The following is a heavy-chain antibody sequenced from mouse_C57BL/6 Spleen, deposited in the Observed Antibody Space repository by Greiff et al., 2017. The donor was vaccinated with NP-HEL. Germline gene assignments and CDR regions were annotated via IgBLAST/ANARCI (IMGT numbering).Heavy chain of an antibody. CDR3: AREMDYDLED. J-gene: IGHJ2*01. D-gene: IGHD2-4*01. Sequence: QVQLQQSGAELVRPGSSVKLSCKASGYTFTSYWMDWVKQRPGQGLEWIGNIYPSDSETHYNQKFKDKATLTVDKSSSTAYMQLSSLTSEDSAVYYCAREMDYDLEDWGQGTTLTVSS. V-gene: IGHV1-61*01. CDR2: IYPSDSET. CDR1: GYTFTSYW.